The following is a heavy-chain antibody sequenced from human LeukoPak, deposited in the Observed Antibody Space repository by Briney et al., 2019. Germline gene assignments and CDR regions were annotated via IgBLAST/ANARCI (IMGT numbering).Heavy chain of an antibody. CDR2: TWYDGSNK. V-gene: IGHV3-33*06. D-gene: IGHD6-19*01. J-gene: IGHJ4*02. CDR3: AKEIANSNGWYADY. Sequence: GGSLRLSCAASGFTFSSHSMHWVRQAPGKGLEWVALTWYDGSNKYYADSVKGRFTISRDNSRNTLYLQMSGLRAEDTAIYYCAKEIANSNGWYADYWGQGTLVTVSS. CDR1: GFTFSSHS.